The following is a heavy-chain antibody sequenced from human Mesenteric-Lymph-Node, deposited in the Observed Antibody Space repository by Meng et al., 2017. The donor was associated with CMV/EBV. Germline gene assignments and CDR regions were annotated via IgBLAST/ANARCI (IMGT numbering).Heavy chain of an antibody. CDR2: IYWNDDE. Sequence: SGPTLVKPTQTLTLTCAFSGFSLKNNGVGVGWIRQPAGKALEWLALIYWNDDEGYSPSLKSRLTILKDTSKNQVVLTMTNMDPVDTATYYCAHTKVTENYDFWSGYPPSPYSFDSWGQGTPVTVSS. J-gene: IGHJ4*02. D-gene: IGHD3-3*01. CDR3: AHTKVTENYDFWSGYPPSPYSFDS. V-gene: IGHV2-5*01. CDR1: GFSLKNNGVG.